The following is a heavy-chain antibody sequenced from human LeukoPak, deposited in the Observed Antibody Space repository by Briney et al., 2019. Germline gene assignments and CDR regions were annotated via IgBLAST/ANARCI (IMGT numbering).Heavy chain of an antibody. D-gene: IGHD4-17*01. CDR1: GFTFGDYA. CDR3: TRGSTVTTPFYYYYYYMDV. J-gene: IGHJ6*03. CDR2: IRSKAYGGTT. V-gene: IGHV3-49*04. Sequence: GGSLRLSCTASGFTFGDYAMSWVRQAPGKGLEWVGFIRSKAYGGTTEYAASVKGRFTISRDDSKSIAYLQMNSLKTEDTAVYYCTRGSTVTTPFYYYYYYMDVWGKGTTVTISS.